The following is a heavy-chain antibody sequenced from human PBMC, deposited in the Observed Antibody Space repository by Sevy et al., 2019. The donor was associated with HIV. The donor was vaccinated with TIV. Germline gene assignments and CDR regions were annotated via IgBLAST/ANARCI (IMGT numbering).Heavy chain of an antibody. Sequence: ASVKVSCKASGYTFTSYDIHWVRQTTGQGLEWMGWMSPNSGNTGYAQKFQGRVTMTRDTSKGTAYMELSSLGSDDTAVYYCVGILSTSYYNYHALDVWGQGTLVTVSS. J-gene: IGHJ4*02. CDR3: VGILSTSYYNYHALDV. CDR2: MSPNSGNT. D-gene: IGHD3-10*01. CDR1: GYTFTSYD. V-gene: IGHV1-8*01.